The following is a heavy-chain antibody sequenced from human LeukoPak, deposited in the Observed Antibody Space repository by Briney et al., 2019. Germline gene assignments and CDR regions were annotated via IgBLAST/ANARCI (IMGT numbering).Heavy chain of an antibody. V-gene: IGHV1-18*01. CDR2: ISTYNDNT. CDR1: GYTFTSYD. CDR3: ARIQSRIIAARPGNPAFDY. J-gene: IGHJ4*02. Sequence: GASVKVSCKASGYTFTSYDISWVRQAPGQGLEWMGWISTYNDNTHYAQKLQGRVTMTTDTSTSTVYMELKSLGSDDTAVYYCARIQSRIIAARPGNPAFDYWGRGTLVTVSS. D-gene: IGHD6-6*01.